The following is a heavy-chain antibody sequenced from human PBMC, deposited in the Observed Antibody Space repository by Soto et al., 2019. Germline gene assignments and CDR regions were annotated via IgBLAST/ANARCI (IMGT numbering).Heavy chain of an antibody. Sequence: EVQLLESGGGLVQPGGSLRLSCAASGFTFSSYAMSWVRQAPGKGLEWVSVIRSSGDRTYYADCVKGRFTISRDNSKNTLYMQMNSLRAEDTAVYYCAKQQGPGTPYYYAMDVWGQGTTVTVSS. V-gene: IGHV3-23*01. CDR2: IRSSGDRT. CDR1: GFTFSSYA. J-gene: IGHJ6*02. D-gene: IGHD1-1*01. CDR3: AKQQGPGTPYYYAMDV.